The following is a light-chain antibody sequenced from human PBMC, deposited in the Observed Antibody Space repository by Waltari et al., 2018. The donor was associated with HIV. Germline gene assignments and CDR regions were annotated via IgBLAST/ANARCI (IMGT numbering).Light chain of an antibody. CDR2: AAS. CDR1: ESINKY. V-gene: IGKV1-39*01. Sequence: DIQMTQSPSSLSASLGDRVTSTCRASESINKYLNWYQHKPGKAPILLIYAASSLQSGVPSRFSGSGSGTDFTLTINSLQPEDFATYSCQQTYSTPWTFGQGTKVEI. J-gene: IGKJ1*01. CDR3: QQTYSTPWT.